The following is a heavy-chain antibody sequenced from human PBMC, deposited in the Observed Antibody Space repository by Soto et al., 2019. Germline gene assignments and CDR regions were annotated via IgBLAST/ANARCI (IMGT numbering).Heavy chain of an antibody. CDR1: GFTFITYG. CDR2: ISYDATNK. CDR3: ARQSAAYVYYYGMDV. D-gene: IGHD6-13*01. V-gene: IGHV3-33*05. J-gene: IGHJ6*02. Sequence: QVQLVESGGGVVQPGRSLRLSCVASGFTFITYGMHWVRQAPGKGLEWVALISYDATNKHYADSVRGRFTISRDNSKNTLYLQMNSLRGEETAVYYCARQSAAYVYYYGMDVWGQGTTVTVSS.